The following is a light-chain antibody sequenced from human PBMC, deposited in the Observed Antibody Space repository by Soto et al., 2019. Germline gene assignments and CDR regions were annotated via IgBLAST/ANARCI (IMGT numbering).Light chain of an antibody. CDR2: GST. V-gene: IGKV1-39*01. Sequence: DIQMTQSPSSLSASVGDRLTITCRASHNINRYLNWYQQKSGKAPKVLIYGSTNLQSGVPSRFSGSGSGTDFTITIRSLQPEELATYYCQQSYNSPQTFGQWTKEEIK. CDR1: HNINRY. CDR3: QQSYNSPQT. J-gene: IGKJ2*01.